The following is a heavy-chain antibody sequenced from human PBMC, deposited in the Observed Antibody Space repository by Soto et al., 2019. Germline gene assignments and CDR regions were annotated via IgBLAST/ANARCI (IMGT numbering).Heavy chain of an antibody. D-gene: IGHD4-17*01. Sequence: PSETLSLTCTVSGGSISRYYWNWIRQSPGKGLEWIGYIYYSGSTKYNPSLKSRVTLSIDTSKTHFSLDLNSVTAADTAVYYCARSGLREEYYFDSWGQGTLVTVSS. V-gene: IGHV4-59*01. CDR2: IYYSGST. J-gene: IGHJ4*02. CDR1: GGSISRYY. CDR3: ARSGLREEYYFDS.